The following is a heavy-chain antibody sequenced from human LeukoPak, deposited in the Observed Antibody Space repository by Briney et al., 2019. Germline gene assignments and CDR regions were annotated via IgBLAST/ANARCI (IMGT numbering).Heavy chain of an antibody. CDR2: IIPILGIA. V-gene: IGHV1-69*02. J-gene: IGHJ4*02. CDR3: ARWHPSWDFPY. D-gene: IGHD3-3*01. CDR1: GGTFSSYT. Sequence: SVKVSCKASGGTFSSYTISWVRQAPGQGLEWMGRIIPILGIANYAQKFQGRVTITADKSTSTAYMELSSLRASDTAMYYCARWHPSWDFPYWGQGTLVTVSS.